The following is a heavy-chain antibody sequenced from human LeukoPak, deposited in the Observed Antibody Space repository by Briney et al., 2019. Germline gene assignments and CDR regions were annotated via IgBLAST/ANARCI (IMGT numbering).Heavy chain of an antibody. CDR3: GKQFIPDYGSASSFEY. D-gene: IGHD3-10*01. J-gene: IGHJ4*02. Sequence: PSETLSLTCAVYGGSFSGYYWSWIRQPPGKGLEWIGEINHSGSTNYNPSLKSRVTISVDTSKNQFSLKLSSVTAADTAVYYCGKQFIPDYGSASSFEYWGQGILVTVSS. V-gene: IGHV4-34*01. CDR1: GGSFSGYY. CDR2: INHSGST.